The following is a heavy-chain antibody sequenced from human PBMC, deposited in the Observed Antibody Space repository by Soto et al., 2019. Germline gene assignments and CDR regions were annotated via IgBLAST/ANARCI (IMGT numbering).Heavy chain of an antibody. Sequence: QVQLQESGPGLVKPSETLSLTCNVSGGSLSSYYWSWIRQSPEMGLEWIASVSSTGRTHYNPSPKSRVTISLDTSKSQVSVRLTSVTTADTAMYYCARVVIMGWGGGDWFDPWGQGTLVSVSS. CDR2: VSSTGRT. CDR3: ARVVIMGWGGGDWFDP. J-gene: IGHJ5*02. V-gene: IGHV4-59*01. CDR1: GGSLSSYY. D-gene: IGHD3-10*01.